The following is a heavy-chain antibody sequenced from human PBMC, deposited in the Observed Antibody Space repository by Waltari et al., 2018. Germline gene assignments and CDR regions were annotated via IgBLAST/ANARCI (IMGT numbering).Heavy chain of an antibody. CDR3: APSSNYGDYRTEYFQH. V-gene: IGHV2-5*01. CDR2: IYWNDDK. CDR1: GFSLSTSGMG. D-gene: IGHD4-17*01. Sequence: QITLKESGPTLVKPTQTLTLTCTFSGFSLSTSGMGVGWIRPPPGKALEWLALIYWNDDKRYSPSLKSRLTITKDTSKNQVVLTMTNMDPVDTATHYCAPSSNYGDYRTEYFQHWGQGTLVTVSS. J-gene: IGHJ1*01.